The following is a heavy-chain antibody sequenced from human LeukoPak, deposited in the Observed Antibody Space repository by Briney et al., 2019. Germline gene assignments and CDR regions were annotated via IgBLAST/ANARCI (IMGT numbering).Heavy chain of an antibody. CDR3: ARGGSSSWYYYFDY. CDR2: INPNSGGT. CDR1: GYTFTGYY. V-gene: IGHV1-2*02. J-gene: IGHJ4*02. Sequence: ASVKVSCKASGYTFTGYYMHWVRQAPGQGLEWMGWINPNSGGTNYAQKFQGRVTMTRDTSISTAYMELSRLRSDDTAASYCARGGSSSWYYYFDYWGQGTLVTVSS. D-gene: IGHD6-13*01.